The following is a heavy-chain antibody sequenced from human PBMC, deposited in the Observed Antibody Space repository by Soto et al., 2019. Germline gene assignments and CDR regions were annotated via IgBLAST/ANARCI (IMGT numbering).Heavy chain of an antibody. V-gene: IGHV1-2*02. CDR3: AKGGAIVAAGTRVYLYNAMDV. D-gene: IGHD1-26*01. CDR2: INPNSGDT. J-gene: IGHJ6*02. Sequence: SVKVSCKASGYTFTGYYVHWVRQAPGQGLEWMGWINPNSGDTYLAQRFQGRVTMNRDTSIGTAYMELRGLTSDDTAEYYCAKGGAIVAAGTRVYLYNAMDVWGQRTTV. CDR1: GYTFTGYY.